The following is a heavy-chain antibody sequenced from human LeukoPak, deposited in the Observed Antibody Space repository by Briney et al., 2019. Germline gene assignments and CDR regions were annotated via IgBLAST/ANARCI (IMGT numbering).Heavy chain of an antibody. CDR3: ARDSEIAVAGTGFFDY. J-gene: IGHJ4*02. D-gene: IGHD6-19*01. Sequence: SQTLSLTCAISGDSVPSNSAAWNWIRQSPSRGLEWLGRTYYRSKWYNDYAVSVKSRITINPDTSKNQFSLQLNSVTPEDTAVYYCARDSEIAVAGTGFFDYWGQGTLVTVSS. V-gene: IGHV6-1*01. CDR1: GDSVPSNSAA. CDR2: TYYRSKWYN.